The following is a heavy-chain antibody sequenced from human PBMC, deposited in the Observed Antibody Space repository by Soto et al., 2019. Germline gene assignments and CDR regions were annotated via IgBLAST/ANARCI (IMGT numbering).Heavy chain of an antibody. V-gene: IGHV1-2*02. J-gene: IGHJ5*02. CDR2: INPNSGGT. CDR1: GYTFTGYY. CDR3: ASSGAPGIAAANWFDP. D-gene: IGHD6-13*01. Sequence: AASVKVSCKASGYTFTGYYMHWVRQAPGQGLEWMGWINPNSGGTNYAQKFQGRVTMTRDTSISTAYMELSRLRSDDTAVYYCASSGAPGIAAANWFDPWGQGTLVTVSS.